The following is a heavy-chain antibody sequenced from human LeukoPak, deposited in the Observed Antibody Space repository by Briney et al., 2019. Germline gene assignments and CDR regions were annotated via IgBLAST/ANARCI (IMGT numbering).Heavy chain of an antibody. Sequence: GGSLRLSCAASGFTFSSYGMHWVRQAPGKGLEWVAFIRYDGSNKYYADSVKGRFTIARDNSKNPLYLQMNSLRAEDTAVYYCAKSEYCSGGSCYSYYYYYGMDVWGQGTTVTVSS. CDR1: GFTFSSYG. J-gene: IGHJ6*02. CDR3: AKSEYCSGGSCYSYYYYYGMDV. V-gene: IGHV3-30*02. CDR2: IRYDGSNK. D-gene: IGHD2-15*01.